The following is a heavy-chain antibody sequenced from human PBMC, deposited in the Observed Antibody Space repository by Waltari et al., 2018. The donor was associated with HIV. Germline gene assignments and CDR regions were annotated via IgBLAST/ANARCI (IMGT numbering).Heavy chain of an antibody. D-gene: IGHD4-17*01. CDR1: GLSFGDSA. Sequence: EVQLGESGGGLVKPGRSLRIACATSGLSFGDSAMSWFRQAPGKGLEWIGFIRSKAYGGTTQYAASVKGIFTISRDDSKSIAYLQMNSLKTEDTALYYCTRGTFTVTYYFDYWGRGTLVTVSS. CDR3: TRGTFTVTYYFDY. J-gene: IGHJ4*02. V-gene: IGHV3-49*05. CDR2: IRSKAYGGTT.